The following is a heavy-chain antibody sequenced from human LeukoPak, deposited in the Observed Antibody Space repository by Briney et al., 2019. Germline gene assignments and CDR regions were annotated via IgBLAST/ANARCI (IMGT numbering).Heavy chain of an antibody. CDR3: TTDYVWGTYRYFDY. V-gene: IGHV3-15*01. J-gene: IGHJ4*02. D-gene: IGHD3-16*02. CDR2: IKSKTHGGTT. Sequence: GGSLRLSCAASGFTFNNAWMSWVRQAPGKGLEWVGRIKSKTHGGTTDYAAPVKGRFTISRDDSKNTLYLQMNSLKTEDTAVYYCTTDYVWGTYRYFDYWGQGTLVTVPS. CDR1: GFTFNNAW.